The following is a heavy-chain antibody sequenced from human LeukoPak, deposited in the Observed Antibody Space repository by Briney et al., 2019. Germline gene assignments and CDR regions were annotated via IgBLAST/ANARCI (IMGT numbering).Heavy chain of an antibody. D-gene: IGHD3-9*01. CDR1: GFTFSSYA. CDR3: ARDRGYDMLTGYYPRWFDP. CDR2: ISYDGSNK. J-gene: IGHJ5*02. V-gene: IGHV3-30*04. Sequence: GGSLRLSCAASGFTFSSYAMHWVRQAPGKGLEWVAVISYDGSNKYYADSVKGRFTISRDNSKNTLYLQMNSLRAEDTAVYYCARDRGYDMLTGYYPRWFDPWGQGTLVTVSS.